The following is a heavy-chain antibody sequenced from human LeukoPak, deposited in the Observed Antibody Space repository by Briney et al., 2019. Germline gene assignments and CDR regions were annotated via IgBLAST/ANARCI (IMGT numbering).Heavy chain of an antibody. CDR1: GYTFTSYY. D-gene: IGHD6-25*01. CDR2: INPNSGGT. J-gene: IGHJ3*02. Sequence: ASVKVSCKASGYTFTSYYMHWVRQAPGQGLEWMGWINPNSGGTNYAQKFQGRVTMTRDTSISTAYMELSRLRSDDTAVYYCASDKAAIYAFDIWGQGTMVTVSS. V-gene: IGHV1-2*02. CDR3: ASDKAAIYAFDI.